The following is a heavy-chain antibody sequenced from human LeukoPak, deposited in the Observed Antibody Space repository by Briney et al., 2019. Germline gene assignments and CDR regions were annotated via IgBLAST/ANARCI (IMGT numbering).Heavy chain of an antibody. CDR3: ARYPELAPGRYFDY. CDR1: GFTVSSNY. J-gene: IGHJ4*02. CDR2: IYSGGST. Sequence: GGSLRLSCAASGFTVSSNYMSWVRQAPGKGLEWVSVIYSGGSTYSADSVKGRFTISKDNSKNTLYLQMNSLRAEDTAVYYCARYPELAPGRYFDYWGQGTLVTVSS. D-gene: IGHD1-14*01. V-gene: IGHV3-66*01.